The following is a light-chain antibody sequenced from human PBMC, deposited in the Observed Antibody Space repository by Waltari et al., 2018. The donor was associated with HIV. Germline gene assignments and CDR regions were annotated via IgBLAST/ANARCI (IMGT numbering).Light chain of an antibody. Sequence: DIQLTQSPSFLPASVGDRVNITCRASQGISSYLAWYQQKPGNAPKLLIYGAATLHSGVPSRFSGSGSGTEFTLTISSLQPEDFATYYCHQFNNYPLTFGPGTKVDIK. V-gene: IGKV1-9*01. J-gene: IGKJ3*01. CDR1: QGISSY. CDR2: GAA. CDR3: HQFNNYPLT.